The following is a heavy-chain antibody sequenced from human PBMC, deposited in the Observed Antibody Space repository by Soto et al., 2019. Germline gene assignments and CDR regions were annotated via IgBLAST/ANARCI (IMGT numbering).Heavy chain of an antibody. D-gene: IGHD3-22*01. J-gene: IGHJ4*02. CDR2: IYYSGST. CDR3: ATLWYIMIVVQDDY. Sequence: SETLSLTCTVSGGSISSSSYYWGWIRQPPGKGLEWIGSIYYSGSTYYIPSLKNRVTISVDTSKNQFSLKLSSVTAADTAVYYCATLWYIMIVVQDDYWGQGTLVTVSS. V-gene: IGHV4-39*01. CDR1: GGSISSSSYY.